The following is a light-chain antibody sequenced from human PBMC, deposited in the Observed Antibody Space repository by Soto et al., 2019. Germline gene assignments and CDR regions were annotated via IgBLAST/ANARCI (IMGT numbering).Light chain of an antibody. V-gene: IGLV2-14*01. J-gene: IGLJ1*01. CDR3: FSYTTSGSYV. CDR1: SSDVGNYIF. CDR2: DIN. Sequence: QSALTQPASVSGSPGQSITISCTGTSSDVGNYIFVSWYRQHPGKAPKLMIYDINNRPSGVSNRFSGSKSGNTASLTISGLQDADEADYYYFSYTTSGSYVFGTGTKLTVL.